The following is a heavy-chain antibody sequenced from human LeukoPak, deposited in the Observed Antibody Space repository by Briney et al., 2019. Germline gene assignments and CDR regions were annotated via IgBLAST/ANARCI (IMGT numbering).Heavy chain of an antibody. V-gene: IGHV5-51*01. J-gene: IGHJ4*02. CDR1: GYSFTSYW. CDR2: IYPGDSDT. CDR3: ARRLHSGSYYSFPDFDY. Sequence: GASLKISCKGSGYSFTSYWIGWVRQMPGKGLEWMGIIYPGDSDTRYSPSFQGQVTISADKSISTAYLQWSSLKASDTAMYYCARRLHSGSYYSFPDFDYWGQGTLVTVSS. D-gene: IGHD1-26*01.